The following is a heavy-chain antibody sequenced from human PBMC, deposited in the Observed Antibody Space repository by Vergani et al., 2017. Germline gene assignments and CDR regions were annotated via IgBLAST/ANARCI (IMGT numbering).Heavy chain of an antibody. CDR2: IYYSGST. J-gene: IGHJ1*01. Sequence: QLQLQESGPGLVKPSETLSLTCTVSGGSISSSSYYWGWIRQPPGKGLEWIGSIYYSGSTYYNPSLKSRVTISVDTSKNQFSLKLSSVTAADTAVYYCARGRYSSSWYAYFQHWGQGTLVTVSS. V-gene: IGHV4-39*01. CDR1: GGSISSSSYY. CDR3: ARGRYSSSWYAYFQH. D-gene: IGHD6-13*01.